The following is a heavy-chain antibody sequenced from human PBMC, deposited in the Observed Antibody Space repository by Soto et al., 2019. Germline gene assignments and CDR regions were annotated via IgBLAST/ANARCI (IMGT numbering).Heavy chain of an antibody. CDR2: VTGRTGVT. CDR3: AKHLPSTKNQRVWADAFHM. Sequence: EVQLLESGGGLVQPGGSLRLSCAASGFTFSNYAMSWVRQAPGKGLEWVSVVTGRTGVTYYADSVEGRFTISRDNSKNTLSLQMNSLGAEDTAVYYCAKHLPSTKNQRVWADAFHMCGQGTMLTVSS. CDR1: GFTFSNYA. J-gene: IGHJ3*02. D-gene: IGHD2-2*01. V-gene: IGHV3-23*01.